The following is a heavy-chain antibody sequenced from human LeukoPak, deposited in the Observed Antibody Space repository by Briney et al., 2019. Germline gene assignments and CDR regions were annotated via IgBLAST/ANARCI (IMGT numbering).Heavy chain of an antibody. V-gene: IGHV3-74*01. CDR2: INSDGSST. J-gene: IGHJ4*02. D-gene: IGHD5-18*01. CDR3: ARDGKRGYTYGYTAD. CDR1: GFTFSSYW. Sequence: GGSLRLSCAASGFTFSSYWMHWVRQAPGKGLVWVSRINSDGSSTSYADSVKGRFTISRDNAKNTLYLQMNGLRAEDTALYYCARDGKRGYTYGYTADWGQGTPVTVSS.